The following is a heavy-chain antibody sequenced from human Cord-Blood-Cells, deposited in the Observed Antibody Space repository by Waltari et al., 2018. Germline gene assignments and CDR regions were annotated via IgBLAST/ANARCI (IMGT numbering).Heavy chain of an antibody. CDR2: IYHSGST. CDR3: ARVRFRDAFDI. J-gene: IGHJ3*02. CDR1: GYSISSGYY. Sequence: QVQLQESGPGLVKPSETLSLTCTVSGYSISSGYYWGWIRQPPGKGLEWIGSIYHSGSTYYNPSLKSRVTISVDTSKNQFALKLGSVTAADTAVYYCARVRFRDAFDIWGQGTMVTVSS. V-gene: IGHV4-38-2*02.